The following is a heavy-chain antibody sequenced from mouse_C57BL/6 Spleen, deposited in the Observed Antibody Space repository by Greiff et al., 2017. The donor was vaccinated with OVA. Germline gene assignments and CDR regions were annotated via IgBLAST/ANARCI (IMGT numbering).Heavy chain of an antibody. J-gene: IGHJ3*01. V-gene: IGHV3-6*01. Sequence: EVQLQESGPGLVKPSQSLSLTCSVTGYSITSGYYWNWIRQFPGNKLEWMGYISYDGSNNYNPSLKNRISITRDTSKNQFFLKLNSVTTEDTATYYCASEDYDGAPLAYWGQGTLVTVSA. CDR3: ASEDYDGAPLAY. D-gene: IGHD2-4*01. CDR2: ISYDGSN. CDR1: GYSITSGYY.